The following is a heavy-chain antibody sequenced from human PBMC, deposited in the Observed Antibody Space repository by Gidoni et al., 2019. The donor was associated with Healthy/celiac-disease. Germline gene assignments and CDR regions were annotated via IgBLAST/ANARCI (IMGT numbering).Heavy chain of an antibody. CDR1: GASISSYY. V-gene: IGHV4-59*01. D-gene: IGHD2-15*01. CDR2: IYYSGST. CDR3: ARVEGHCSGGSCYPGDY. J-gene: IGHJ4*02. Sequence: QVQLQESGPGLVKPSETLSLTCTVSGASISSYYWSWIRQPPGKGLEWIGYIYYSGSTNYNPSLKSRVTISVDTSKNQFSLKLSSVTAADTAVYYCARVEGHCSGGSCYPGDYWGQGTLVTVSS.